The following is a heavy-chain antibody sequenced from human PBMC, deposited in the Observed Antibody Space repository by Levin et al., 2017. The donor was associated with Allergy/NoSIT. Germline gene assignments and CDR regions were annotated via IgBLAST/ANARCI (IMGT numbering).Heavy chain of an antibody. V-gene: IGHV4-34*01. CDR1: GGSFSGYY. D-gene: IGHD5-12*01. CDR3: ARGRLRVCWFDP. CDR2: INHSGST. J-gene: IGHJ5*02. Sequence: SCAVYGGSFSGYYWSWIRQPPGKGLEWIGEINHSGSTNYNPSLKSRVTISVDTSKNQFSLKLSSVTAADTAVYYCARGRLRVCWFDPWGQGTLVTVSS.